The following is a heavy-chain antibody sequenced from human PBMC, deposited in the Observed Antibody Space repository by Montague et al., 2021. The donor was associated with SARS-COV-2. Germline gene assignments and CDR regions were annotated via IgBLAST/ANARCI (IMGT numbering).Heavy chain of an antibody. CDR2: INHSGST. CDR1: GGSFSGYY. J-gene: IGHJ4*02. CDR3: ARGGVTIFGAVITGKSLFRY. V-gene: IGHV4-34*01. D-gene: IGHD3-3*01. Sequence: SETLSLTCAVYGGSFSGYYWSWIRQPPGKGLEWIGEINHSGSTNYNPSLKSRVTISVDTSKNQFSLKLSSVTAADTAVYYCARGGVTIFGAVITGKSLFRYWGQGTLVTVSS.